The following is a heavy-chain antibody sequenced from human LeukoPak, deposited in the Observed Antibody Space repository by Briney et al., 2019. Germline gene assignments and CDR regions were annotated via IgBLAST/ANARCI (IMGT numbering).Heavy chain of an antibody. CDR3: ARPARDTLRPWYLDL. D-gene: IGHD5-18*01. J-gene: IGHJ2*01. Sequence: ASVKVSCKASGYTFTSYGISWVRQAPGQGLECMGWISAYNGNTNYAQKLQGRVTMATDTSTSTAYMELRSLRSDDTAVYYCARPARDTLRPWYLDLWGRGTLVTVSS. CDR1: GYTFTSYG. V-gene: IGHV1-18*01. CDR2: ISAYNGNT.